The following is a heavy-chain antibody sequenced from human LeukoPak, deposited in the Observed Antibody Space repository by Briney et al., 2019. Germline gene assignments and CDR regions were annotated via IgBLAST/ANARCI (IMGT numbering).Heavy chain of an antibody. D-gene: IGHD6-13*01. J-gene: IGHJ4*02. CDR2: ISNSGSTI. CDR1: GFTFSDYY. CDR3: AKPQEAAATYYFDY. Sequence: GGSLRLSCAASGFTFSDYYMSWIRQAPGKGLEWVSYISNSGSTIYYADSVKGRFTISRDNSKNTLYLQMNSLRAEDTAVYYCAKPQEAAATYYFDYWGQGTLVTVSS. V-gene: IGHV3-11*04.